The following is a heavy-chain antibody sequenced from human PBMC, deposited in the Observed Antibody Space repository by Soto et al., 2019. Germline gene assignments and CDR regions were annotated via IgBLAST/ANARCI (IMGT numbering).Heavy chain of an antibody. CDR2: INPNSGGT. V-gene: IGHV1-2*02. Sequence: TSVKGTCKASGYTFTGYYMHWVRQAPGQGLEWMGWINPNSGGTNYAQKFQGRVTMTRDTSISTAYMELSRLRSDDTAVYYCARGGPSSWSFDYWGQGTLVTVSS. CDR3: ARGGPSSWSFDY. J-gene: IGHJ4*02. D-gene: IGHD6-13*01. CDR1: GYTFTGYY.